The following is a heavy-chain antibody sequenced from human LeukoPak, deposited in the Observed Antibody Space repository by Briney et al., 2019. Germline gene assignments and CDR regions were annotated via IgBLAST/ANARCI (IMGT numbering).Heavy chain of an antibody. Sequence: TGGSLRLSCAAYGFTLSGYDMNWIRQAPGKGLEWLSYMSASGRVKYYADSVKGRFTISRDDAKNSLYLQMNSLRVEDTAVYYCARGEWRTWGQGTLVTVSS. CDR2: MSASGRVK. D-gene: IGHD3-3*01. CDR3: ARGEWRT. CDR1: GFTLSGYD. V-gene: IGHV3-48*03. J-gene: IGHJ5*02.